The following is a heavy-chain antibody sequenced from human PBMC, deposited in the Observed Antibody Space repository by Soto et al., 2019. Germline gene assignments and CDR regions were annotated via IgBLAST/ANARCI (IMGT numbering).Heavy chain of an antibody. CDR1: GYTFTNYD. Sequence: ASVKVSCKASGYTFTNYDIYWVRQATGQGPEYMGWMNPNSGKIGYVQKFQGRVTITADESTSTAYMELSSLRSEDTAVYYCARDGVTATPNYYYYGMDVWGQGTTVTVSS. CDR3: ARDGVTATPNYYYYGMDV. D-gene: IGHD2-21*02. CDR2: MNPNSGKI. V-gene: IGHV1-8*01. J-gene: IGHJ6*02.